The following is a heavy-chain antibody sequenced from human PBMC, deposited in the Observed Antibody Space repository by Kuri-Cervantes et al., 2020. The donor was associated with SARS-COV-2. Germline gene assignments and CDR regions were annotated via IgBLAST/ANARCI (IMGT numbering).Heavy chain of an antibody. V-gene: IGHV1-24*01. D-gene: IGHD5-24*01. CDR3: ARGWRWLQLGQYYFDY. CDR1: GYTLTELS. Sequence: ASVMVSCKVSGYTLTELSMHWVRQAPGKGLEWMGGVDPEDGETIYAQKFQGRVTMTRDTSTSTVYMELSSLRSEDTAVYYCARGWRWLQLGQYYFDYWGQGTLVTVSS. CDR2: VDPEDGET. J-gene: IGHJ4*02.